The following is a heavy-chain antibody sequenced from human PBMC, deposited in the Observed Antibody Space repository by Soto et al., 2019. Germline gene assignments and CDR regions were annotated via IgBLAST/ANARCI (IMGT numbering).Heavy chain of an antibody. CDR2: VYHTGDT. CDR1: GGTVASSHW. J-gene: IGHJ5*02. CDR3: AREIVTAGGNNYFDP. Sequence: PSETLSVTCGVSGGTVASSHWWSWFRQSPGGGLEWIGNVYHTGDTNLNPSLQSRVTISVDKSNNQFSLRLNSLTAADTAVYFCAREIVTAGGNNYFDPWGPGTLVTVSS. D-gene: IGHD2-21*02. V-gene: IGHV4-4*02.